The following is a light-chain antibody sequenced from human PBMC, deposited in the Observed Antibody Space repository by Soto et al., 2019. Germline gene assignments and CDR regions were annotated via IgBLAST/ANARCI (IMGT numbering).Light chain of an antibody. CDR1: QSISSY. V-gene: IGKV1-39*01. CDR3: QQSHSTPLT. J-gene: IGKJ4*01. Sequence: DIPMTQSPSSLSASEGDRVTITCRASQSISSYLNWYQQKPGKAPKLLIYAASSLQSGVPSRFSGSESGTDFTLTISSLQPEDFATYYCQQSHSTPLTFGGGTKVEIK. CDR2: AAS.